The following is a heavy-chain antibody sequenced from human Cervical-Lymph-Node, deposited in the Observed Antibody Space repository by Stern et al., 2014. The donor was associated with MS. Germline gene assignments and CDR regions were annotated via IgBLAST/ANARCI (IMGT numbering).Heavy chain of an antibody. J-gene: IGHJ6*02. V-gene: IGHV1-8*01. CDR1: GYTFTSYD. D-gene: IGHD3-10*01. CDR3: ARGLEELLWFVELSRFGWGIDV. Sequence: QMQLVQSGAEVKKPGASVKVSCKASGYTFTSYDIHWVRQATGQGLEWMGWMNPNSGNTGESQMVQLRITITRNTSRSTAYMELSSLRSEDTAVYYCARGLEELLWFVELSRFGWGIDVWGQGTTVTVSS. CDR2: MNPNSGNT.